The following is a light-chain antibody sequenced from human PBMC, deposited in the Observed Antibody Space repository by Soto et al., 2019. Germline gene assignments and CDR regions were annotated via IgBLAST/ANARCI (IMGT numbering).Light chain of an antibody. J-gene: IGKJ3*01. CDR2: AAS. Sequence: DIQMTQSPSSLSASVGDRVTINCRASQTISNYLNWYQEKPGKAPKLLIYAASNLQSGVPSRFSGSGSGTEFTLTISNLQPEDFANYYCQKTYSTPFTFGPGTKVYI. CDR3: QKTYSTPFT. CDR1: QTISNY. V-gene: IGKV1-39*01.